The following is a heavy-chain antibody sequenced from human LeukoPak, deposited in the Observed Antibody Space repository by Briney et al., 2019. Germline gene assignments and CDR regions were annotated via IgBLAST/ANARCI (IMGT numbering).Heavy chain of an antibody. CDR2: INPNSGGT. V-gene: IGHV1-2*02. J-gene: IGHJ5*02. D-gene: IGHD3-3*01. CDR1: GYTFTGYY. Sequence: ASVKVSCKASGYTFTGYYMHWVRQAPGQGLEWMGWINPNSGGTNYAQKFQGRGTMTRDTSISTAYMELSRLRSDDTAVYYCARDKIPTYYDFWSGYYTMRDWFDPWGQGTLVTVSS. CDR3: ARDKIPTYYDFWSGYYTMRDWFDP.